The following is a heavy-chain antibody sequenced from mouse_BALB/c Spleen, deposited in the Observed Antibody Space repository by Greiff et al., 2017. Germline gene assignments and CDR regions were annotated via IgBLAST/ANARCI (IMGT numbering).Heavy chain of an antibody. CDR3: ATYYGNYEFAY. CDR2: ISYDGSN. J-gene: IGHJ3*01. V-gene: IGHV3-6*02. D-gene: IGHD2-10*01. Sequence: EVKLQESGPGLVKPSQSLSLTCSVTGYSITSGYYWNWIRQFPGNKLEWMGYISYDGSNNYNPSLKNRISITRDTSKNQFFLKLNSVTTEDTATYYCATYYGNYEFAYWGQGTLVTVSA. CDR1: GYSITSGYY.